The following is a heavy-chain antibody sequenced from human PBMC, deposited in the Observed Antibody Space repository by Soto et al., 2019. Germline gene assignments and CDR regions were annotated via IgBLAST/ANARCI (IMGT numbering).Heavy chain of an antibody. V-gene: IGHV3-21*01. CDR2: ISSSSSYI. CDR3: ARGNRGYSSGPTGDY. J-gene: IGHJ4*02. CDR1: GFTFSSYS. Sequence: EVQLVESGGGLVKPGGSLRLSCAASGFTFSSYSMNWVRQAPGKGLEWVSSISSSSSYIYYADSVKGRFTISRDNAKNSLYLQMNSLRAEDTAVYYCARGNRGYSSGPTGDYWGQGTLVTVSS. D-gene: IGHD6-19*01.